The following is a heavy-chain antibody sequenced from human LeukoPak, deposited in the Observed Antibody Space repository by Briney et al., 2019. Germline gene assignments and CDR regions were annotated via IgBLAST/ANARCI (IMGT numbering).Heavy chain of an antibody. Sequence: PGGSLRLSCAASGFTFSSYSMNWVRQAPGKGLEWVSSISSSSSYIYYADSVKGRFTISRDNAKNSLYLQVNSLRAEDTAVYYCARDMGYCSGGSCPDAFDIWGQGTMVTVSS. CDR1: GFTFSSYS. V-gene: IGHV3-21*01. CDR3: ARDMGYCSGGSCPDAFDI. D-gene: IGHD2-15*01. J-gene: IGHJ3*02. CDR2: ISSSSSYI.